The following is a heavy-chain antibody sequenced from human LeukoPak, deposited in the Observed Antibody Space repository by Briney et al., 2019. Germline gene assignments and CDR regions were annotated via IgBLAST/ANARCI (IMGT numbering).Heavy chain of an antibody. V-gene: IGHV3-23*01. CDR3: AKGPDYYYSSGYYYY. D-gene: IGHD3-22*01. CDR1: GFTFSSYA. Sequence: GGPLTLSCAASGFTFSSYAMSCVRHAPGKGLEWFSAVSRSGGSTYYADSVKARFTISRDNSKNTLYLQMNSLRAEDTAVYYCAKGPDYYYSSGYYYYWGQGTLVTVSS. J-gene: IGHJ4*02. CDR2: VSRSGGST.